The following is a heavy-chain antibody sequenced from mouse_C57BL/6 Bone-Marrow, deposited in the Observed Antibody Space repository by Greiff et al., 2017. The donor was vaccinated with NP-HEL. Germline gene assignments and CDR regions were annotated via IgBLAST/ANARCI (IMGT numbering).Heavy chain of an antibody. D-gene: IGHD2-14*01. V-gene: IGHV1-52*01. J-gene: IGHJ3*01. CDR2: IDPSDSDT. CDR1: GYTFTSYW. CDR3: ARGVRGFAY. Sequence: VQLQQPGAELVRPGSSVKLSCKASGYTFTSYWMHWVKQRPIQGLEWIGNIDPSDSDTHYNQKFKDKATLTVDKSSSTAYMQLSSLASEDSAVYCCARGVRGFAYWGQGTLVTVSA.